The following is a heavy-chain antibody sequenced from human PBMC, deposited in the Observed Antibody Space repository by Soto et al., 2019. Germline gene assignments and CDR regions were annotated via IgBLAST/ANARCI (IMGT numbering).Heavy chain of an antibody. V-gene: IGHV4-4*07. CDR2: IYTSGTT. CDR1: GRSMSGYY. J-gene: IGHJ4*02. Sequence: SETLSLTCTVSGRSMSGYYWSWIRQPAGERLEWIGRIYTSGTTDFNPSLKGRVTMSVDTSKNQFSLKLTSVTAADTALYYCAREDYYDTGYYVVWGQGTLVTVSS. CDR3: AREDYYDTGYYVV. D-gene: IGHD3-22*01.